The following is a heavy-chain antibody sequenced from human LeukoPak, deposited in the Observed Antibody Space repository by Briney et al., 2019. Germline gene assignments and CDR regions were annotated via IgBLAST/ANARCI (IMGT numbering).Heavy chain of an antibody. CDR3: ASGGNYYDSSGYYFDY. CDR1: GFTFTGYW. CDR2: IKQDGSDK. Sequence: GGSLRFSCAASGFTFTGYWMSWVRQAPGKGLEWVANIKQDGSDKYYVDSVKGRFTISRDNAKNSLYLQMNSLRAGDTAVYYCASGGNYYDSSGYYFDYWGQGTLVTVSS. D-gene: IGHD3-22*01. V-gene: IGHV3-7*01. J-gene: IGHJ4*02.